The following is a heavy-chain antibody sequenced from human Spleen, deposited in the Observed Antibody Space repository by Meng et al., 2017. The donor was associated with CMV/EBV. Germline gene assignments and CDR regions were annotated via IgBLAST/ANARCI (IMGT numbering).Heavy chain of an antibody. Sequence: GESLKISCAASGFSISNDYMTWVRQAPGRGPEWVSVIYAGDSTFHANSVKGRFTISRDTSKNTVYLDMNSLRVEDTAVYFCARAPAGGFWSAYYRDYFYYGMDVWGQGTTVTVSS. CDR3: ARAPAGGFWSAYYRDYFYYGMDV. CDR2: IYAGDST. D-gene: IGHD3-3*01. V-gene: IGHV3-53*05. CDR1: GFSISNDY. J-gene: IGHJ6*02.